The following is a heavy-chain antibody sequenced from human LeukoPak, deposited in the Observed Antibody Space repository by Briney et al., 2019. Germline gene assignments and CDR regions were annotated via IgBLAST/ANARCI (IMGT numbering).Heavy chain of an antibody. CDR1: GSTFTSYA. J-gene: IGHJ5*02. V-gene: IGHV1-3*03. CDR3: ARGAAAGYNWFDP. Sequence: ASVKVSCTASGSTFTSYAMHWVREAPGQRLEWMGWINAGHGNTKYSQEFQGRVTITRDTSASTAYMELSSLRSEDMAVYYCARGAAAGYNWFDPWGQGTLVTVSS. CDR2: INAGHGNT. D-gene: IGHD6-13*01.